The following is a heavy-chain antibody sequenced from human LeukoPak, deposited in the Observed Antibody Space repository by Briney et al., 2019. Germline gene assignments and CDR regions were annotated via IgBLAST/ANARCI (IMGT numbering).Heavy chain of an antibody. V-gene: IGHV1-2*02. CDR3: ARVRSVVPPSDAFDI. CDR1: GYTFGGYY. D-gene: IGHD3-22*01. J-gene: IGHJ3*02. CDR2: INPNSGGT. Sequence: ASVKVSCKASGYTFGGYYVHWVRQAPGQGLEWMGWINPNSGGTNYAQNFQGRVTMTRDTSISTAYMELSELRSDDTAVYYCARVRSVVPPSDAFDIWGQGTMVTVSS.